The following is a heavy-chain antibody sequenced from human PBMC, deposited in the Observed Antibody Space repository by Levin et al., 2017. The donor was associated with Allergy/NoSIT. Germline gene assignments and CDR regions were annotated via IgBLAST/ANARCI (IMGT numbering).Heavy chain of an antibody. CDR2: IYYSGTT. D-gene: IGHD5-12*01. J-gene: IGHJ6*03. Sequence: SETLSLTCTVSGGSISDHFWSWIRQPPGKGLEWIGEIYYSGTTNYTPSLKSRATISVDTYDNQFSLKLSSVTAADTAVYYCARYRREYSGHDHYYYYYMDVWGKGTAVTVSS. CDR1: GGSISDHF. CDR3: ARYRREYSGHDHYYYYYMDV. V-gene: IGHV4-59*11.